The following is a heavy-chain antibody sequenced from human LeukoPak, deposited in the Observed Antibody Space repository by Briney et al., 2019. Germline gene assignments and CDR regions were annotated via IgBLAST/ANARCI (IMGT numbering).Heavy chain of an antibody. Sequence: SETLSLTCTVSGGSIGSNYWNWIRQPPGKGLEWIGYIYYSGNTYYNPSLKSRITISIDPSKNQFSLKLSSMTAADTAVYYCAGDNYGTDYWGQGTLVTVSS. V-gene: IGHV4-59*01. J-gene: IGHJ4*02. CDR1: GGSIGSNY. D-gene: IGHD5-18*01. CDR3: AGDNYGTDY. CDR2: IYYSGNT.